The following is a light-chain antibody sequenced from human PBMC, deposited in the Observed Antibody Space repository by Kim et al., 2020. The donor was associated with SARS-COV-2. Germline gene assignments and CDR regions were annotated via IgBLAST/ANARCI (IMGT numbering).Light chain of an antibody. CDR1: SSNIGSNY. V-gene: IGLV1-47*01. CDR3: AAWDDSLRVV. J-gene: IGLJ2*01. CDR2: RNN. Sequence: ELTQPPSASGTPGQRVTISCSGSSSNIGSNYVYWYQQLPGTAPKLLIYRNNQRPSGVPDRFSGSKSGTSASLAISGLRSEDEDDYYCAAWDDSLRVVF.